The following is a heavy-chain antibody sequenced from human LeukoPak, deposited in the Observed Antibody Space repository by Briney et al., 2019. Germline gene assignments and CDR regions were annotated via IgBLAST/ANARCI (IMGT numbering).Heavy chain of an antibody. CDR1: VDSISSYY. V-gene: IGHV4-59*08. Sequence: SETLSLTCTVSVDSISSYYWSWIRQSPGKGLEWIGYIYYSGSTYYNPSLTSRVTISVDTSKNQFSLKLSSVTAADTAVYFCARHGASGSYLYYFDYWGQGTLVTVSS. J-gene: IGHJ4*02. CDR3: ARHGASGSYLYYFDY. D-gene: IGHD1-26*01. CDR2: IYYSGST.